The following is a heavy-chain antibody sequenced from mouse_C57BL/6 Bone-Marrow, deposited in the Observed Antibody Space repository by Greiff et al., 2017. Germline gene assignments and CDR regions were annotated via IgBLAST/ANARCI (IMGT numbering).Heavy chain of an antibody. D-gene: IGHD1-1*01. CDR1: GFTFSSYT. J-gene: IGHJ4*01. V-gene: IGHV5-9*04. Sequence: EVQLVESGGGLVKPGGSLKLSCAASGFTFSSYTMSWVRQTPEKRLEWVATISGGGGNTYYPDSVKGRFTISRDNAKNTLYLQLSSLRSEDTAVYYCARPRTTVRGNAMDYWGQGTSVTVSS. CDR2: ISGGGGNT. CDR3: ARPRTTVRGNAMDY.